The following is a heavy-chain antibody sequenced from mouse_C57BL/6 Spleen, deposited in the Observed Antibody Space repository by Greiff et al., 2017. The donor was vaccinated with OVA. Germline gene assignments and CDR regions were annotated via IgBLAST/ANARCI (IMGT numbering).Heavy chain of an antibody. CDR2: ISYSGST. CDR1: GYSFTSDY. CDR3: ASWADYYGNPYWYFDV. V-gene: IGHV3-8*01. D-gene: IGHD1-1*01. Sequence: DVQLQESGPGLAKPSQTLSLTCSVTGYSFTSDYWNWIRKFPGNKLEYMGYISYSGSTYYNPSLKSRISITRDTTKNHDSLQYNSVTTEDTATYYCASWADYYGNPYWYFDVWGTGTTVTVSS. J-gene: IGHJ1*03.